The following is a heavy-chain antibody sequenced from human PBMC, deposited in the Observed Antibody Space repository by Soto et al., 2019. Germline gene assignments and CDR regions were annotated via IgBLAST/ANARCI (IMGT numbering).Heavy chain of an antibody. V-gene: IGHV3-7*01. Sequence: GGSLRLSCAASGFTFSSYWMSWVRQAPGKGLEWVANIKQDGSEKYYVDSVKGRFTISRDNAKNSLYLQMNSLRAEDTAVYYFARDSSGLYFAFDIWGQGTMVTVSS. CDR1: GFTFSSYW. D-gene: IGHD6-19*01. CDR2: IKQDGSEK. J-gene: IGHJ3*02. CDR3: ARDSSGLYFAFDI.